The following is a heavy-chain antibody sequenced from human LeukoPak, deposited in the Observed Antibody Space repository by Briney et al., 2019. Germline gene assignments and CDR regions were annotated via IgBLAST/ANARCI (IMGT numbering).Heavy chain of an antibody. CDR2: IWYDGSNK. CDR3: ARDRSMSGWYIDL. Sequence: TGRSLRLSCAASGFTFSSYGMHWVRQAPGKGLEWVAVIWYDGSNKYYPDSVQGRFTISRDNSKNTLYLQVNSLRAEGTAVYYCARDRSMSGWYIDLWGRGTLVTVSS. D-gene: IGHD2/OR15-2a*01. CDR1: GFTFSSYG. V-gene: IGHV3-33*01. J-gene: IGHJ2*01.